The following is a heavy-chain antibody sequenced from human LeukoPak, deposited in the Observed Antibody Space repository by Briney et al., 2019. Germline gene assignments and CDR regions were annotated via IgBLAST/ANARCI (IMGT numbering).Heavy chain of an antibody. CDR2: IYYSGST. J-gene: IGHJ4*02. CDR1: GGSISSYY. CDR3: ARYSTSSGSFDY. V-gene: IGHV4-59*01. D-gene: IGHD6-6*01. Sequence: PSETLSLTCTVSGGSISSYYWSWIRQLPGKGLEWIGYIYYSGSTNYNPSLKSRVTISVDTSKNQFSLKLSSVTAADTAVYYCARYSTSSGSFDYWGQGTLVTVSS.